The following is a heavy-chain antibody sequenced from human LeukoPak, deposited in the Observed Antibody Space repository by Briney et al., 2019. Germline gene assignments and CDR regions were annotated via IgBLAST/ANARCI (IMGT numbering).Heavy chain of an antibody. D-gene: IGHD3-16*02. CDR3: AIVRWRLYYFDY. V-gene: IGHV3-23*01. Sequence: GGSLRLSCADSGFTFSNCIMTWGRQAPGKGLEWVSSISDSGGSTYYADSLKGRFTISRDNSQNTLYLQMNSLRAEDTAVYYCAIVRWRLYYFDYWGQGTLVTVSS. J-gene: IGHJ4*02. CDR2: ISDSGGST. CDR1: GFTFSNCI.